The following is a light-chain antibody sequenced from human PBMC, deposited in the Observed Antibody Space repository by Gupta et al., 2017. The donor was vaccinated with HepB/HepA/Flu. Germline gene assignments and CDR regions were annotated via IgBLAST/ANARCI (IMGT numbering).Light chain of an antibody. CDR2: GAS. CDR1: QSVSTN. J-gene: IGKJ1*01. Sequence: VMTQSPDTLSVSPGESATLSCRASQSVSTNLDWYHQKPGQGPRLLSDGASTRASGIPDRVSASGCGTEITLTISSLQSEDFAVDDCQQYHDLTCTWTFGHGTKVEF. CDR3: QQYHDLTCTWT. V-gene: IGKV3-15*01.